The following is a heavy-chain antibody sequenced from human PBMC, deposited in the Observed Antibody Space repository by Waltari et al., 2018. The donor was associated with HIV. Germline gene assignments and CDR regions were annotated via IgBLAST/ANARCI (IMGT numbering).Heavy chain of an antibody. CDR3: ATSLATRPPLIFYYGLDV. Sequence: VQSLASGGGLVNHGGALRQYSAASACCFDTYSIPLVRQAPGKELEWVSAVSGSVASTHYADSVKGRFTTSRDNSKNTVYLQMDSLRAEDTAVYYCATSLATRPPLIFYYGLDVWGQGTTVAVSS. CDR2: VSGSVAST. D-gene: IGHD6-6*01. J-gene: IGHJ6*02. CDR1: ACCFDTYS. V-gene: IGHV3-23*01.